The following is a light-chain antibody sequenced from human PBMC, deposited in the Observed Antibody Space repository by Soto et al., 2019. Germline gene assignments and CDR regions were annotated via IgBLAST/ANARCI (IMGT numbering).Light chain of an antibody. CDR2: GAS. J-gene: IGKJ2*01. CDR3: QQYGSSPPFT. CDR1: QRVSSSY. Sequence: EIVLTQSPGTLSLSPGERATLSCRASQRVSSSYLAWYQQKPGQAPRLLIYGASSRATGIPDRFSGSGSGTDFTLTISRLEPEDFAVDFCQQYGSSPPFTFGQGTKVAI. V-gene: IGKV3-20*01.